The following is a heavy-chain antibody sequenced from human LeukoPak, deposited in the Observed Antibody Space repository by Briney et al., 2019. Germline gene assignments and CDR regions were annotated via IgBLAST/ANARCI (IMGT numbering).Heavy chain of an antibody. CDR2: IIPIFGTA. Sequence: SVKVSCKASGGTFSSYAVSWVRQAPGQGLEWMGGIIPIFGTANYAQKFQGRVTITADESTSTAYMELSRLRSEDTDVYYCARGALYYDILTGYPPLYYYYMDVWGKGTTVTISS. CDR1: GGTFSSYA. D-gene: IGHD3-9*01. CDR3: ARGALYYDILTGYPPLYYYYMDV. V-gene: IGHV1-69*13. J-gene: IGHJ6*03.